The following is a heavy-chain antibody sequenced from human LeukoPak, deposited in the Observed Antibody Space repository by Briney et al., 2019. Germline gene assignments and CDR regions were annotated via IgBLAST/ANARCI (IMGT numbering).Heavy chain of an antibody. CDR2: INPSGGST. D-gene: IGHD3-22*01. CDR1: GYTFTSYY. J-gene: IGHJ4*02. V-gene: IGHV1-46*01. CDR3: ARAAPYYYDSSGYYGY. Sequence: SVKVSRKASGYTFTSYYMHWVRQAPGQGLEWMGIINPSGGSTSYAQKFQGRVTMTRDTSTSTVYMELSSLRSEDTAVYYCARAAPYYYDSSGYYGYWGQGTLVTVSS.